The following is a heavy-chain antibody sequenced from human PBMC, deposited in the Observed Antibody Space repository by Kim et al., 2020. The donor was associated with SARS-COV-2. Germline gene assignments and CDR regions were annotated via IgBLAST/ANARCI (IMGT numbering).Heavy chain of an antibody. Sequence: SETLSLTCTVSGGSISSSSYYWGWIRQPPGKGLEWIGSIYYSGSTYYNPSLKSRVTISVDTSKNQFSLKLSSVTAADTAVYYCARDAWVSHDYGDYLGYWGQGTLVTVSS. D-gene: IGHD4-17*01. CDR1: GGSISSSSYY. J-gene: IGHJ4*02. CDR2: IYYSGST. V-gene: IGHV4-39*07. CDR3: ARDAWVSHDYGDYLGY.